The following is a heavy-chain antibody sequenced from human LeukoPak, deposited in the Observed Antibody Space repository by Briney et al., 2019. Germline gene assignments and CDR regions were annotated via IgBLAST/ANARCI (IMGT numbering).Heavy chain of an antibody. CDR3: AKQLSSNAN. Sequence: PGGSLRLSCAASGFTFSAYSMNWVRQAPGKGLEWVANTNQDGSGKYYADSVKGRFTISRDNAKNSLYLQMNGLRAEDTAVYYCAKQLSSNANRGQGTLVTVSS. V-gene: IGHV3-7*01. D-gene: IGHD5-18*01. J-gene: IGHJ4*02. CDR2: TNQDGSGK. CDR1: GFTFSAYS.